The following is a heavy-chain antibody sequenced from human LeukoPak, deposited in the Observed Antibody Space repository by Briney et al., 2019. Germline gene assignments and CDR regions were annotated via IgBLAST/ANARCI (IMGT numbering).Heavy chain of an antibody. CDR1: GXSISSSIYY. CDR3: ARHYEYYY. J-gene: IGHJ4*02. Sequence: PSETLSLTCTVSGXSISSSIYYWGWIRQPPGKGLEWIGSIYYSGNTYYNPSLKSRVTISVDTSKNQFSLSLSSVTAADTAVYYCARHYEYYYWGQGTLVTVSS. V-gene: IGHV4-39*01. D-gene: IGHD3-16*01. CDR2: IYYSGNT.